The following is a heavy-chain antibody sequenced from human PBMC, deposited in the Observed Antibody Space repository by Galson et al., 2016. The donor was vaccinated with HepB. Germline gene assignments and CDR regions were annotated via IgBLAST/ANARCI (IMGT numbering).Heavy chain of an antibody. V-gene: IGHV1-18*04. D-gene: IGHD3-3*01. CDR2: ISAYNGNT. CDR3: ANLQVGSITKSFEI. CDR1: GDTFTNYG. J-gene: IGHJ3*02. Sequence: SVKVSCKASGDTFTNYGISWVRQAPGQGLEWMGWISAYNGNTNYAQKFQGRVTMTTDTSTTTAYMDLRSLRPDDTAVYYCANLQVGSITKSFEIWGQGTMVTVSS.